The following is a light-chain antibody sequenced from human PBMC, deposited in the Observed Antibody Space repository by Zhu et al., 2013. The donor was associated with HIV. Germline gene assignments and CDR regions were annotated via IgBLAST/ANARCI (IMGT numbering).Light chain of an antibody. J-gene: IGKJ1*01. CDR1: QSVSSSY. CDR3: QQAWA. CDR2: GAS. V-gene: IGKV3-20*01. Sequence: PGERATLSCRASQSVSSSYITWYQQKPGQPPRLLIYGASSRATDIPDRFSGSGSGTDFTLTIDSLQPDDFATYYCQQAWAFGQGTRVEMK.